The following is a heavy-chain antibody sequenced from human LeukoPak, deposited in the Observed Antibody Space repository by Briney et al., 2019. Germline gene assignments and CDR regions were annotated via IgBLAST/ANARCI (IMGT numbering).Heavy chain of an antibody. D-gene: IGHD1-26*01. V-gene: IGHV3-30*18. CDR2: ISYDGSNK. CDR3: AKSARSGSYHFDY. J-gene: IGHJ4*02. CDR1: GFTFSSYG. Sequence: PGRSLRLSCAASGFTFSSYGMHWVRQAPGKGLEWVAVISYDGSNKYYADSVKGRFTISRDNPKNTLYLQMNSLRAEDTAVYYCAKSARSGSYHFDYWGQGTLVTVSS.